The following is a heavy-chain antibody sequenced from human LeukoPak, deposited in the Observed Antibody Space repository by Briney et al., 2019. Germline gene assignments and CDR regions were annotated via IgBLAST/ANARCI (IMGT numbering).Heavy chain of an antibody. V-gene: IGHV3-9*01. Sequence: PGGSLRLSCAASGFTFSSYAMHWVRQAPGKGLEWVSGISWNSGSIGYADSVKGRFTISRDDAKNSLYLQMNSLRAEDTALYYCAKGTRYYYDSSGYYDYWGQGTLVTVSS. D-gene: IGHD3-22*01. CDR2: ISWNSGSI. CDR3: AKGTRYYYDSSGYYDY. CDR1: GFTFSSYA. J-gene: IGHJ4*02.